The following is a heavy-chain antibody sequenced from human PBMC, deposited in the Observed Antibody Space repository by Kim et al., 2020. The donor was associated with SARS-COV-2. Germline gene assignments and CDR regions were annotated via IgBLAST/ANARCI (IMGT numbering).Heavy chain of an antibody. Sequence: RYAQKFQGRVTMTRDTSTTTVYMELGSLTSEDTAVFYCARDGGSYGDLDYWGQGTLVTVSS. V-gene: IGHV1-46*01. D-gene: IGHD4-17*01. J-gene: IGHJ4*02. CDR3: ARDGGSYGDLDY.